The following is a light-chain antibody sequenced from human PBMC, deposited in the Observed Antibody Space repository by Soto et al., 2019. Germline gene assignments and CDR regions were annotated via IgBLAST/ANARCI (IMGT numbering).Light chain of an antibody. CDR2: GAS. CDR1: QSVSST. Sequence: EIVMTQSPATLSVSPGERATLSCRASQSVSSTLAWYQQKPGQPPRLLVYGASTRATGIPARFSGSGSGTEFTLTISSLQSEDFAVYYCQLYNDWWTFGQGTKVDIK. J-gene: IGKJ1*01. CDR3: QLYNDWWT. V-gene: IGKV3-15*01.